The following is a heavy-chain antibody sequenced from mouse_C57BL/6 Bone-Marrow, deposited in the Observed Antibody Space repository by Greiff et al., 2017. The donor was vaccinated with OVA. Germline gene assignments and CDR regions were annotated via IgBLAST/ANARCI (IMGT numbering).Heavy chain of an antibody. Sequence: QVQLQQSGPELVKPGASVKISCKASGYAFSSSWMNWVKQRPGKGLEWIGRIYPGDGDTNSNGKFKGKATLTADKSSSTAYMQLSSLTSEDSAVXFCARHEDGYYASYFDYWGQGTTLTVSS. CDR3: ARHEDGYYASYFDY. V-gene: IGHV1-82*01. CDR1: GYAFSSSW. D-gene: IGHD2-3*01. CDR2: IYPGDGDT. J-gene: IGHJ2*01.